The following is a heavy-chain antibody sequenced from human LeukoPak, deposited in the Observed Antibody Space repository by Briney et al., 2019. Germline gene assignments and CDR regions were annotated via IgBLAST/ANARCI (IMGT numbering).Heavy chain of an antibody. Sequence: KVSCKASGYTFTNYAFHWVRQMPGKGLEWMGIIYPGDSDTRYSPSFQGQVTISADKSISTAYLQWSSLKASDTAMYYCASPYCSGGGCSVYDAFDIWGQGTMVTVSS. J-gene: IGHJ3*02. CDR3: ASPYCSGGGCSVYDAFDI. CDR2: IYPGDSDT. D-gene: IGHD2-15*01. V-gene: IGHV5-51*01. CDR1: GYTFTNYA.